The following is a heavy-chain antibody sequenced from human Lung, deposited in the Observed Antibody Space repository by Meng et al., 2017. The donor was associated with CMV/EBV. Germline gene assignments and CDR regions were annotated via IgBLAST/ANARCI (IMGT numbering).Heavy chain of an antibody. V-gene: IGHV4-59*01. D-gene: IGHD2-2*01. CDR3: ARVVKDIVVVPAAIWFDP. J-gene: IGHJ5*02. CDR2: IYYTGST. Sequence: SETLSLTCTVSGGSISNYYWSWIRQPPGKGLEWIGYIYYTGSTNYNPSLKSRVTISLDTPKKQFSLKLSSVTAADTAVYYCARVVKDIVVVPAAIWFDPWGQGTLVTFSS. CDR1: GGSISNYY.